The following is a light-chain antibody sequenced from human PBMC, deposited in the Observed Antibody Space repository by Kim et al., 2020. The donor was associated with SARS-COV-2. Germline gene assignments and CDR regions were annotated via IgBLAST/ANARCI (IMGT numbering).Light chain of an antibody. CDR1: DLGEIY. V-gene: IGLV3-1*01. Sequence: PGPTASITCSRDDLGEIYACCFQQRPSQSPILFIYHDNHRPSGIPERFSGSNSGNTATLPISGTQSMDGADYYCQAWDSSTVVFGGGTQLTVL. CDR2: HDN. CDR3: QAWDSSTVV. J-gene: IGLJ3*02.